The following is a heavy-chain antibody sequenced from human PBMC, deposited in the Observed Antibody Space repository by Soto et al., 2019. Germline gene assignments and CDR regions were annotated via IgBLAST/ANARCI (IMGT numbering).Heavy chain of an antibody. D-gene: IGHD6-13*01. CDR3: ARDTAAWTFVWFDP. CDR1: GFTFSSHT. J-gene: IGHJ5*01. V-gene: IGHV3-21*01. CDR2: ISSSSTYI. Sequence: PGGSLRLSCAASGFTFSSHTMNWVRQAPGKGLEWVSSISSSSTYIYYADSVKGRFTISRDNAKNSLYLQMNSLRAEDTAVYYCARDTAAWTFVWFDPWGQGTLATVSS.